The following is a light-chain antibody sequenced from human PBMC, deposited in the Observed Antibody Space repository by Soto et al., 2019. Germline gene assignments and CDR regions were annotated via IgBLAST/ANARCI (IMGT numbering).Light chain of an antibody. CDR3: QQRNIWPPVT. J-gene: IGKJ5*01. V-gene: IGKV3-11*01. CDR2: GAF. CDR1: QSVSSSY. Sequence: VVLTQSPDTLSLPPGERATLSCRASQSVSSSYLAWYQQKPGQAPRLVIYGAFNRATGIPARFSGSGSGTDFTLTISSLEPEDFAVYYCQQRNIWPPVTFGQGTRLENK.